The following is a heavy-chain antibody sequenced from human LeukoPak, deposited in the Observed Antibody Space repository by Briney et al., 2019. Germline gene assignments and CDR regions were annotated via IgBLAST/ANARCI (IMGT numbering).Heavy chain of an antibody. J-gene: IGHJ6*02. CDR2: INHSGST. D-gene: IGHD6-19*01. Sequence: SETLSLTCAVYGGSFSGYYWSWIRQPPGKGLEWIGEINHSGSTNYNPSLKSRVTISVDTSKNQFSLKLSSVTAADTAVYYCARGGPTLGRIAVAGTRSYYYGMDVWGQGTTVTVSS. V-gene: IGHV4-34*01. CDR1: GGSFSGYY. CDR3: ARGGPTLGRIAVAGTRSYYYGMDV.